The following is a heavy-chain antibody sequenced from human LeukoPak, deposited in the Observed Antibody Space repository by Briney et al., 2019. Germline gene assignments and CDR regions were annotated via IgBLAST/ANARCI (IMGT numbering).Heavy chain of an antibody. J-gene: IGHJ2*01. D-gene: IGHD3-10*01. CDR2: INHSGST. CDR1: GGSFSGYY. V-gene: IGHV4-34*01. CDR3: ARHRFVDYFESGRGRRHWYFDL. Sequence: PSETLSLTCAVYGGSFSGYYWSWIRQPPGKGLEWIGEINHSGSTNYNPSLKSRVTISVDTSKNQFSLKLSFVTAADTAVYYCARHRFVDYFESGRGRRHWYFDLWGRGTLVSVSS.